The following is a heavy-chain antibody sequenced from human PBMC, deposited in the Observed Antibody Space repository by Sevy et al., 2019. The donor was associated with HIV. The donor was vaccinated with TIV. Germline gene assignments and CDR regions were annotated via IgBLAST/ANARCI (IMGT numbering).Heavy chain of an antibody. D-gene: IGHD3-10*01. CDR2: IRSKANSYAT. J-gene: IGHJ4*02. CDR1: GFTFSGSA. Sequence: GGSLRLSCAASGFTFSGSAMHWVRQASGKGLEWVGRIRSKANSYATAYAASVKGGFTISRDDSKNTAYLQMNSLKTEDTAGYYCTSHGSGSYFGRDYWGQGTLVTVSS. CDR3: TSHGSGSYFGRDY. V-gene: IGHV3-73*01.